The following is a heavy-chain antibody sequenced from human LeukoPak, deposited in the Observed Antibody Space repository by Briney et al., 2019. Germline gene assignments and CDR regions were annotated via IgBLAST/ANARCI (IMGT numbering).Heavy chain of an antibody. CDR1: GFTFSIYA. CDR3: AKDSSYFNSPAYYPGS. CDR2: IGGSGDST. Sequence: GGSLRLSCAASGFTFSIYAMSWVRQAPGKGLEWVSTIGGSGDSTYYADSVKGRFTISRDNSKNTLYLQMNSLRAEDTAVYYCAKDSSYFNSPAYYPGSWGQGTLVTVSS. V-gene: IGHV3-23*01. D-gene: IGHD3-22*01. J-gene: IGHJ5*02.